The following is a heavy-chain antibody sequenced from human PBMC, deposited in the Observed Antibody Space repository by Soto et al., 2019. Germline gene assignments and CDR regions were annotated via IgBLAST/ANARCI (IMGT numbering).Heavy chain of an antibody. D-gene: IGHD3-22*01. CDR1: GFTFSSYG. V-gene: IGHV3-33*01. Sequence: PGGSLRLSCAASGFTFSSYGMHWVRQAPGKGLEWVAVIWYDGSNKYYADSVKGRFTISRDNSKNTLYLQMNSLRDEDTAVFYCARGFGYYDTSGYYGAYYYYGMDVWGQGTTVTVSS. CDR3: ARGFGYYDTSGYYGAYYYYGMDV. CDR2: IWYDGSNK. J-gene: IGHJ6*02.